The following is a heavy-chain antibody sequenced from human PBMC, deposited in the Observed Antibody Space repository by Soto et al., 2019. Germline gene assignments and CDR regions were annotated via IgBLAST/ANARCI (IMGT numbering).Heavy chain of an antibody. CDR2: ISSSSSFI. CDR1: GFTFSDYT. Sequence: PWGSLRLSCAPSGFTFSDYTMNWVRQAPGKGLEWVSSISSSSSFIYYSDSVKGRFTISRDNDRNSLYLQMTRLRGEDTAVYYCAKGLQDLDHWGQGTPVTVSS. V-gene: IGHV3-21*01. CDR3: AKGLQDLDH. J-gene: IGHJ4*02.